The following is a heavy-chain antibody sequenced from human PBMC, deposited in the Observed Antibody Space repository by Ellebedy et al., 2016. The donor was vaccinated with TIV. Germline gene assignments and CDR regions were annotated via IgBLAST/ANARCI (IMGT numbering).Heavy chain of an antibody. J-gene: IGHJ3*02. V-gene: IGHV3-23*01. D-gene: IGHD4-23*01. CDR3: AKSPRDDYGGNSGFDAFDI. Sequence: ADSVKGRFTISRDNSKNTLYLQMNSLRAEDTAVYYCAKSPRDDYGGNSGFDAFDIWGQGTMVTVSS.